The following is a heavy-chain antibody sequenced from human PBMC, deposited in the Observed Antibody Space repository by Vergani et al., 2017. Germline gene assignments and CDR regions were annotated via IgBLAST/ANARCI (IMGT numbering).Heavy chain of an antibody. J-gene: IGHJ4*02. CDR3: TTGPIVGATYFDY. CDR1: GFTFSNAW. V-gene: IGHV3-15*01. Sequence: EVQLVESGGGLVKPGGSLRLSCAASGFTFSNAWMSWVRQAPGKGLEWVGRIKSKTDGGTTDYAAPVKGRITISRDDSKNTLYLQMNSLKTEDTAVYYCTTGPIVGATYFDYWGQGTLVTVSS. CDR2: IKSKTDGGTT. D-gene: IGHD1-26*01.